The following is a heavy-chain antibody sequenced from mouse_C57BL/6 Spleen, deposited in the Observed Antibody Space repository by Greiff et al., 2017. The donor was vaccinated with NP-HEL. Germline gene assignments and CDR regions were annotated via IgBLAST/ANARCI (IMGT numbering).Heavy chain of an antibody. Sequence: EVQRVESEGGLVQPGSSMKLSCTASGFTFSDYYMAWVRQVPEKGLEWVANINYDGSSTYYLDSLKSRFIISRDNAKNILYLQMSSLKSEDTATYYCAREGDYYGSPFAYWGQGTLVTVSA. CDR3: AREGDYYGSPFAY. CDR1: GFTFSDYY. J-gene: IGHJ3*01. V-gene: IGHV5-16*01. D-gene: IGHD1-1*01. CDR2: INYDGSST.